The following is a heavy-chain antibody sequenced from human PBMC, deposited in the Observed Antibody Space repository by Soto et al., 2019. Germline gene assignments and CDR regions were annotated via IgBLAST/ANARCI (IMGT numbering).Heavy chain of an antibody. CDR3: ARDRYSISTLFDY. CDR1: GFTLTNYA. CDR2: ISDDGDKK. V-gene: IGHV3-30-3*01. J-gene: IGHJ4*02. Sequence: QVQLVESGGGVVQPGRSLRLSCAASGFTLTNYAMHWVRQAPGKGLEWLAVISDDGDKKYYADSVKGRFTISRDNSNKTLYLQMNSLRPEDTAVYYCARDRYSISTLFDYWGQGTLVTVSS. D-gene: IGHD6-6*01.